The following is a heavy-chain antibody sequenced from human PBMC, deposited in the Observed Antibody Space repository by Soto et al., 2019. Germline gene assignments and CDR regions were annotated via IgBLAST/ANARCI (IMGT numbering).Heavy chain of an antibody. D-gene: IGHD3-10*01. CDR2: INHSGST. CDR1: GGSFSGYY. Sequence: QVQLQQWGAGLLKPSETLSLTCAVYGGSFSGYYWSWIRQPPGKGLEWIGEINHSGSTNYNPSLKSRVTISVDTSKNQFSLKLSSVTAADTAVYYCARGSTYGSGSYYKRAYYFDYWGQGTLVTVSS. V-gene: IGHV4-34*01. CDR3: ARGSTYGSGSYYKRAYYFDY. J-gene: IGHJ4*02.